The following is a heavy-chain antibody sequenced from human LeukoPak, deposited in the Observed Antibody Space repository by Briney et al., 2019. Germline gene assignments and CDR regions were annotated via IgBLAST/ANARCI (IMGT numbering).Heavy chain of an antibody. CDR3: VKDLSSYCDGGTCYPYGMDV. Sequence: GGSLRLSCAASGFTFDDHAMYWVRQASGKGPEWVAGITWNSDTIDYADSVKGRFAISRDNAKKSLYLQMNSLRAEDTALYDCVKDLSSYCDGGTCYPYGMDVWGPGTTVTVSS. J-gene: IGHJ6*02. CDR2: ITWNSDTI. D-gene: IGHD2-15*01. CDR1: GFTFDDHA. V-gene: IGHV3-9*01.